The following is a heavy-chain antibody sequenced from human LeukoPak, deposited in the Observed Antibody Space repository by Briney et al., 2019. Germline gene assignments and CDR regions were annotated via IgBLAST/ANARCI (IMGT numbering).Heavy chain of an antibody. D-gene: IGHD3-16*01. V-gene: IGHV4-34*01. Sequence: PSETLSLTCAVYGGSFSGYYWSWIRQPPGKGLEWIGEINHSGSTNYNPSLRSRVTISVDTSKNQFSLKLSSVTAADTAVYYCARGGGALAYYFDYWGQGTLVTVSS. CDR3: ARGGGALAYYFDY. CDR1: GGSFSGYY. J-gene: IGHJ4*02. CDR2: INHSGST.